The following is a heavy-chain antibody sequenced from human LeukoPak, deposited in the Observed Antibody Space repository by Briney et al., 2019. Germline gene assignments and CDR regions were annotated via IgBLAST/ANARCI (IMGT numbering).Heavy chain of an antibody. J-gene: IGHJ5*02. CDR2: IYYSGST. V-gene: IGHV4-39*07. CDR3: ARVFYYDSSGLNWFDP. D-gene: IGHD3-22*01. CDR1: GGSISSSSYY. Sequence: SETLSLTCTVSGGSISSSSYYWGWIRQPPGKGLEWIGSIYYSGSTYYNPSLKSRVTISVDTSKNQFSLKLSSVTAADTAVYYCARVFYYDSSGLNWFDPWGQGTLVTVSS.